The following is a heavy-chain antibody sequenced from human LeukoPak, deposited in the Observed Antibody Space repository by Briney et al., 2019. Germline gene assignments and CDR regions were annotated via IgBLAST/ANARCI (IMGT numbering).Heavy chain of an antibody. J-gene: IGHJ4*02. CDR1: GFTFSSYA. CDR2: ITYNGSTK. D-gene: IGHD4-11*01. CDR3: GRDDTTGGYSLFDC. V-gene: IGHV3-30*04. Sequence: GRSLRLSCAASGFTFSSYAMHWVRQAPGKGLEWVALITYNGSTKYYADSVKGRFTISRDHSNTLHLQKNSLRPEDRAVYFCGRDDTTGGYSLFDCWGQGTLVTVSS.